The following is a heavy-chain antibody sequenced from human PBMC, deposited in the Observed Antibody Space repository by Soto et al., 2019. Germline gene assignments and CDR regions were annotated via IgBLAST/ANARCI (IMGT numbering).Heavy chain of an antibody. Sequence: GGSLRLSCSASGFIFSESTIYWVRQVPGKGLEAISAVSTSGRSTYYVDSVKDRFTISRDNSKNTLFLQMGSLRPEDTAIYYCVKQAHGLDGVAFDYWGQGTQVTVSS. CDR1: GFIFSEST. CDR3: VKQAHGLDGVAFDY. J-gene: IGHJ4*02. V-gene: IGHV3-64D*06. CDR2: VSTSGRST. D-gene: IGHD2-15*01.